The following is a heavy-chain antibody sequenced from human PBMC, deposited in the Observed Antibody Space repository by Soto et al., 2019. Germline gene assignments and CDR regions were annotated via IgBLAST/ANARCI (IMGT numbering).Heavy chain of an antibody. D-gene: IGHD6-13*01. CDR1: GGSFSGYY. Sequence: SETLSLTCAVYGGSFSGYYWSWIRQPPGKGLEWIGEINHSGSTNYNPSLKSRVTISVDTSKNQFSLKLSSVTAADTAVYYCARGFWYSSSWQGANFDYWGQGTLVTVSS. CDR2: INHSGST. V-gene: IGHV4-34*01. J-gene: IGHJ4*02. CDR3: ARGFWYSSSWQGANFDY.